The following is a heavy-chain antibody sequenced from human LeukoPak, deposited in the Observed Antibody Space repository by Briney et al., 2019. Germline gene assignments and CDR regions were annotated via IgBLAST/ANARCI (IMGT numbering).Heavy chain of an antibody. CDR2: IIPILGIA. CDR1: GGTFXSYA. V-gene: IGHV1-69*04. CDR3: ARGTGTPNDY. D-gene: IGHD1-7*01. Sequence: SVTVSCXASGGTFXSYAISWVRQAPGQGLEWMGRIIPILGIANYAQKFQGRVTITADKSTSTAYMELSSLRSEDTAVYYCARGTGTPNDYWGQGTLVTVSS. J-gene: IGHJ4*02.